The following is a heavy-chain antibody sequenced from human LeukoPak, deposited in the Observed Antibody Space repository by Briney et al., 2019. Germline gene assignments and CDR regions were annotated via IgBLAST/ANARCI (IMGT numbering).Heavy chain of an antibody. CDR2: IYWDDDK. V-gene: IGHV2-5*02. D-gene: IGHD6-19*01. CDR3: AHGIGVAGTWWFDP. J-gene: IGHJ5*02. Sequence: SGPTLVKPTQTLALTCTFSGFSLSPQPVDMGLIRHPPVKPLECLTLIYWDDDKRYSPSLKSRLTITKDTSKNQVVLTMTNMDPVYTATYYCAHGIGVAGTWWFDPWGQGTLVTVSS. CDR1: GFSLSPQPVD.